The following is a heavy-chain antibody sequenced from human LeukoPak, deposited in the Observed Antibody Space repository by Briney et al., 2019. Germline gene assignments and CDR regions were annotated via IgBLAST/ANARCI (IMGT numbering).Heavy chain of an antibody. CDR1: GGTFSSYA. Sequence: ASVKVSCKASGGTFSSYAISWVRQAPGQGLEWMGGIIPIFGTANYAQKFQGRVTITADESTSTAYMELSSLRSEDTAVYYCASTGGSTSCYTDCVIDYWGQGTLVTVSS. CDR2: IIPIFGTA. V-gene: IGHV1-69*01. D-gene: IGHD2-2*02. J-gene: IGHJ4*02. CDR3: ASTGGSTSCYTDCVIDY.